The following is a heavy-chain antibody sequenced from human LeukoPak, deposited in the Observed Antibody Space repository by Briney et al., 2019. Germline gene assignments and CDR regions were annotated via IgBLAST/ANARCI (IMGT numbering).Heavy chain of an antibody. CDR1: GFTFSSYA. CDR3: AKNYGAGSCYNELYFHH. V-gene: IGHV3-23*01. CDR2: ITDSGSNK. J-gene: IGHJ1*01. Sequence: PGGSLRLSCAASGFTFSSYAMSWVRQAPGKGLEWVATITDSGSNKYYADSVKGRFTISRDNSKNTLYLQMNSLRAEDTAVYYCAKNYGAGSCYNELYFHHWGQGTLVTVSS. D-gene: IGHD3-10*01.